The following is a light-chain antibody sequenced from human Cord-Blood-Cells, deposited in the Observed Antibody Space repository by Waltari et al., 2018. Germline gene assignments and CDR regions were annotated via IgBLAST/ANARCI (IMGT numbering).Light chain of an antibody. V-gene: IGKV1-33*01. Sequence: DIHMTNSTSSPSASAGARDPITCQASQDISNYLNWHQQKPGKSPKLLIYDASNLETGVPSRFSGSGSGTDFTFTISSLQPEDIATYYCQQYDNLPYTFGQGTKLEIK. CDR1: QDISNY. J-gene: IGKJ2*01. CDR3: QQYDNLPYT. CDR2: DAS.